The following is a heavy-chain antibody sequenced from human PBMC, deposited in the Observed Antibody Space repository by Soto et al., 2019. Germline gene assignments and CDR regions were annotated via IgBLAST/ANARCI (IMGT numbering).Heavy chain of an antibody. CDR1: GFTLSSYA. V-gene: IGHV3-23*01. D-gene: IGHD6-13*01. J-gene: IGHJ4*02. CDR2: ISGSGGST. Sequence: GSLRLSCAASGFTLSSYAMSWVRQAPGKGLEWVSAISGSGGSTYYADSVKGRFTISRDNSKNTLYLQMNSLRAEDTAVYYCAKGRIAGLSADWGQGTLVTVSS. CDR3: AKGRIAGLSAD.